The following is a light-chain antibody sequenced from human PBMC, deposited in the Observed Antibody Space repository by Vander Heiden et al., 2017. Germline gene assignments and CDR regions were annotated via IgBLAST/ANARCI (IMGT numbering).Light chain of an antibody. V-gene: IGLV2-11*01. CDR3: CSYAGTYSGV. CDR2: DVN. J-gene: IGLJ3*02. CDR1: SSDVGGYNY. Sequence: SALTQPHSVSGSPDHSAIIPCTGTSSDVGGYNYVSWYQQHPGKAPKLMINDVNKRPSGVPDRFSGFKSGNTASLTIFGLQAEDEADYYCCSYAGTYSGVFGGGTKLTVL.